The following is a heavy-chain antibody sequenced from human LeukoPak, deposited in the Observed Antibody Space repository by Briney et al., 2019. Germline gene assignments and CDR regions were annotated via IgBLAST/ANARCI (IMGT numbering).Heavy chain of an antibody. D-gene: IGHD1-26*01. CDR2: IYPGDSDT. CDR3: ARTNTGITGGDY. J-gene: IGHJ4*02. V-gene: IGHV5-51*01. CDR1: GSTFTNYW. Sequence: GESLKISCKGSGSTFTNYWIAWVRQMPGKGLEWMGIIYPGDSDTRYNPSFQGQVTVSADKSISTAYLQWSSLRASDTAMYYCARTNTGITGGDYWGQGTLVTVSS.